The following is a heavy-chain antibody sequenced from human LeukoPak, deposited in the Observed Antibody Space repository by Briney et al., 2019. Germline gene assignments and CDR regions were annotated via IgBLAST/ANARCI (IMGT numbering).Heavy chain of an antibody. CDR3: ARPRISSGYIYAYPY. CDR2: INPNTGDT. J-gene: IGHJ4*02. CDR1: GYTFTAYY. D-gene: IGHD5-18*01. Sequence: ASVKVSCKASGYTFTAYYMHWVRQAPGQGLEWMGWINPNTGDTNYAQTFQGRVTMTRDTSINTAYMELSRLRSDDTAVYYCARPRISSGYIYAYPYWGQGTLVTVSS. V-gene: IGHV1-2*02.